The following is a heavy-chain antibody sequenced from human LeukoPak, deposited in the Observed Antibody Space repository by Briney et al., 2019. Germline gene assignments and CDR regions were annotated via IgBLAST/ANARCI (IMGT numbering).Heavy chain of an antibody. J-gene: IGHJ4*02. CDR2: IIPILGIA. D-gene: IGHD3-22*01. Sequence: RASVKVSFKASRGTFSSYAISWVRQAPGQGLEWMGRIIPILGIANYAQKFQGRVTITADKSTSTAYMELSSLRSEDTAVYYCARCSSGYRTAYFSNWGQGTLVTVSS. CDR1: RGTFSSYA. V-gene: IGHV1-69*04. CDR3: ARCSSGYRTAYFSN.